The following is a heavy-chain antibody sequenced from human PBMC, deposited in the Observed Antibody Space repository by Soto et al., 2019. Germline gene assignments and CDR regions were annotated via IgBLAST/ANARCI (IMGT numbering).Heavy chain of an antibody. CDR2: IIPIFGTA. CDR1: VGTFSSYA. V-gene: IGHV1-69*12. D-gene: IGHD3-9*01. CDR3: ASNNYDILTGYYSLAGGTAFDI. Sequence: QVQLVQSGAEVKKPGSSVKVSCKASVGTFSSYAISWVRQAPGQGLEWMGGIIPIFGTANYAQKFQGRVTITADESTSTAYMELSSLSSEDTAVYYCASNNYDILTGYYSLAGGTAFDIWGQGTIVTVSS. J-gene: IGHJ3*02.